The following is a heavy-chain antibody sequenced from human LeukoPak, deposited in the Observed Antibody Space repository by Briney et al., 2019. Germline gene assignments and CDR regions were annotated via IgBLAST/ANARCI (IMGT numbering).Heavy chain of an antibody. CDR3: AARNYYDSHAFDI. Sequence: GGSLRLSCAASGFTFSSYAMSWVRQAPGKGLKWFSAISGSGGSTYYADSVKGRFTISRDNSKNTLYLQMNSLRAEDTAVYYCAARNYYDSHAFDIWGQGTMVTVSS. V-gene: IGHV3-23*01. D-gene: IGHD3-22*01. CDR2: ISGSGGST. J-gene: IGHJ3*02. CDR1: GFTFSSYA.